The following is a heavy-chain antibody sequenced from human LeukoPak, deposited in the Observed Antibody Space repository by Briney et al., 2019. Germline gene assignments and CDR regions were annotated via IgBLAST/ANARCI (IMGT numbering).Heavy chain of an antibody. Sequence: PSETLSLTCTVSGGSISSYYWSWIRQPAGKGLEWIGRIYSSGSTNYNPSLKSRVTVSVDTSKNRFSLKLSSVTAADTAVYYCARGPRSSDWYSIDYWGRGTLVTVSS. CDR3: ARGPRSSDWYSIDY. CDR2: IYSSGST. V-gene: IGHV4-4*07. CDR1: GGSISSYY. D-gene: IGHD6-19*01. J-gene: IGHJ4*02.